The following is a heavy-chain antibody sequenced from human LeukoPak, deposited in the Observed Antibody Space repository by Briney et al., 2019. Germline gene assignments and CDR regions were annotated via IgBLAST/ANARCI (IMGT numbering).Heavy chain of an antibody. Sequence: GGSLRLSCAASGFTFSTYAMSWVRQAPGKGLEWVSVVSGTGGRTYYADSVKGRFAISRDNSKNTLYLQMNSLRAEDTALYYCVKASSSSPQYNWFDAWGQGTLVTVSS. J-gene: IGHJ5*02. V-gene: IGHV3-23*01. CDR2: VSGTGGRT. CDR1: GFTFSTYA. D-gene: IGHD6-6*01. CDR3: VKASSSSPQYNWFDA.